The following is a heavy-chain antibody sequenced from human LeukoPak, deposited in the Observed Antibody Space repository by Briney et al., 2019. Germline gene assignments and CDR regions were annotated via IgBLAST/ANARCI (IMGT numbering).Heavy chain of an antibody. D-gene: IGHD3-22*01. V-gene: IGHV4-59*01. CDR2: IYYSGST. CDR1: GGSISSYY. J-gene: IGHJ4*02. Sequence: SETLSLTCTVSGGSISSYYWSWIRQPPGKGLEWIGYIYYSGSTNYNPSLKSRVTISVDTSKNQFSPKLSSVTAADTAVYYCARADSSGYYVLDYWGQGTLVTVSS. CDR3: ARADSSGYYVLDY.